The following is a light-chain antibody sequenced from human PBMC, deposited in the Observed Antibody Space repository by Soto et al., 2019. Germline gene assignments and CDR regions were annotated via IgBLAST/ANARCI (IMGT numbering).Light chain of an antibody. V-gene: IGKV3-11*01. Sequence: EIVLTQSPATLSLSLGERATLSCRASQSVSSYLAWYQQKPGQAPRLLIYDASNRATGIPTRFSGSGSGTDFTLTISRLEPEDFSFYYCQQRSNCPLTFGGGTKVEIK. J-gene: IGKJ4*01. CDR2: DAS. CDR3: QQRSNCPLT. CDR1: QSVSSY.